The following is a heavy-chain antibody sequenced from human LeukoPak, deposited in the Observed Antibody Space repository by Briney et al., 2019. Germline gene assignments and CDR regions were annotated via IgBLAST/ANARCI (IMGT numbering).Heavy chain of an antibody. J-gene: IGHJ5*02. Sequence: SEALSLTCTVSGYSINSGFYWVWIRQPPGKGLEWIASIHHSGSTYYNPSLKSRVTISVNMSKNQFSLKLTSVTAADTAMYYCARDQETYISSWYGWFDPWGQGTLVTVSS. V-gene: IGHV4-38-2*02. D-gene: IGHD6-13*01. CDR3: ARDQETYISSWYGWFDP. CDR1: GYSINSGFY. CDR2: IHHSGST.